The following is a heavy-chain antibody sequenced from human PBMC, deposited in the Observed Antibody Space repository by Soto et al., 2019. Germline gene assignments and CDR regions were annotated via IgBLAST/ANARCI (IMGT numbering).Heavy chain of an antibody. CDR2: ITSSSSYI. D-gene: IGHD2-8*02. CDR3: ARARACTGGACYSDY. J-gene: IGHJ4*02. V-gene: IGHV3-21*01. Sequence: GGSLRLSCAASGFTFSSYSMNWVRQAPGKGLEWVSFITSSSSYIYYADSMKGRFTVSRDNAKNTLYLQLSSLRVEDTAVYYCARARACTGGACYSDYWGLGTRVTVLL. CDR1: GFTFSSYS.